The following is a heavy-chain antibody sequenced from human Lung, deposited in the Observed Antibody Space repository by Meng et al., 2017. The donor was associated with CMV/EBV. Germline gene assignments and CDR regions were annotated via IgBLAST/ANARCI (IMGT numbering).Heavy chain of an antibody. CDR2: IRYDGSNK. Sequence: GESLKISCAASGFTFSSYGMHWVPQAAGKGLEWVAFIRYDGSNKYYADSVKGRFTISRDNSKNTLCLQMNSLRAEDTDVYYCGKLAATVDYWGQGTLVTVSS. D-gene: IGHD6-13*01. V-gene: IGHV3-30*02. J-gene: IGHJ4*02. CDR3: GKLAATVDY. CDR1: GFTFSSYG.